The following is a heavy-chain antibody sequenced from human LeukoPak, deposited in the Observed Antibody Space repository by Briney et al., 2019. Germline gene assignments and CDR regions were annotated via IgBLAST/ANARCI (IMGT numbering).Heavy chain of an antibody. V-gene: IGHV3-53*01. D-gene: IGHD1-26*01. CDR2: IYSGGST. J-gene: IGHJ4*02. CDR1: GFTVSSNY. CDR3: ARSTTYVTYYFDY. Sequence: PGGSLRLSCAVSGFTVSSNYMSWVRQAPGKGLEWVSVIYSGGSTYYADSVKGRFTISRDNSKNTLYLQLNSLRAEDTAVYYCARSTTYVTYYFDYWGQGTLVTVSS.